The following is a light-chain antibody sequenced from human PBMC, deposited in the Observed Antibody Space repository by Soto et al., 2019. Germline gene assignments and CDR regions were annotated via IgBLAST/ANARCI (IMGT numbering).Light chain of an antibody. J-gene: IGLJ2*01. CDR1: TGAVTSGYY. V-gene: IGLV7-43*01. Sequence: QAVVTQEPSLTVSPGGTVTLTCASSTGAVTSGYYPNWFQQKPGQAPRALIYGTSNKHSWTPARFSGSLLGGKAALTLSGVHPEDESEYYCLLYYGGAQLVFGEGTKLTVL. CDR2: GTS. CDR3: LLYYGGAQLV.